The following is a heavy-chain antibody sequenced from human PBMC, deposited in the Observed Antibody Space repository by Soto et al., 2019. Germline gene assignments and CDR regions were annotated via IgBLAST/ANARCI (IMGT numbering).Heavy chain of an antibody. CDR2: IYHSGST. CDR3: TRNGGSLGPDFDY. D-gene: IGHD1-26*01. J-gene: IGHJ4*02. Sequence: SETLSLTCAVSGYSISSGYHRGCIRQTPGQGLEWIASIYHSGSTYYKPSLKSRVTISVDTSKNQFSLRLSSVTAADSALYYCTRNGGSLGPDFDYWGRGILVTVYS. CDR1: GYSISSGYH. V-gene: IGHV4-38-2*01.